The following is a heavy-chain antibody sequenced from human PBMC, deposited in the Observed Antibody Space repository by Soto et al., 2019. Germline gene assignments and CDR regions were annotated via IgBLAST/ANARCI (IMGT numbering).Heavy chain of an antibody. CDR1: GFTFSSYG. CDR3: ARGQEFMITFNGYFQH. Sequence: PGGSLRLSCAASGFTFSSYGMHWVRQAPGKGLEWVAVISYDGSNKYYADSVKGRFTISRDNSKNTLYLQMNSLRAEDTAVYYCARGQEFMITFNGYFQHWGQGTLVTVSS. V-gene: IGHV3-30*03. D-gene: IGHD3-16*01. CDR2: ISYDGSNK. J-gene: IGHJ1*01.